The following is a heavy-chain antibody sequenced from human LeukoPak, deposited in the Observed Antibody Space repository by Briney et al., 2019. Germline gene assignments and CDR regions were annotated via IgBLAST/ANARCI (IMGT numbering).Heavy chain of an antibody. Sequence: PSETLSLTCTVSGGSISSSGYYWGWIRQPPGKGLEWIGSIYYSGSTYYNPSLKSRVTISVDTSKNQFSLKLSSVTAADTAVYYCARGIVGARPFDYWGQGTLVTVSS. CDR1: GGSISSSGYY. D-gene: IGHD1-26*01. CDR2: IYYSGST. J-gene: IGHJ4*02. V-gene: IGHV4-39*07. CDR3: ARGIVGARPFDY.